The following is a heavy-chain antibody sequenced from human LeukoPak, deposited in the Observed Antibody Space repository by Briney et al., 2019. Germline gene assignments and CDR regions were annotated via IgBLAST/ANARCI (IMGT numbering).Heavy chain of an antibody. Sequence: VASVKVSCKASGYTFTGYYMHWVRQAPGQGLEWMGWINPNSGGTNYAQKFQGWVTMTRDTSISTAYMELSRLRSDDTAAYYCARLRYSGYDAYYFDYWGQGTLVTVSS. CDR3: ARLRYSGYDAYYFDY. V-gene: IGHV1-2*04. CDR2: INPNSGGT. CDR1: GYTFTGYY. D-gene: IGHD5-12*01. J-gene: IGHJ4*02.